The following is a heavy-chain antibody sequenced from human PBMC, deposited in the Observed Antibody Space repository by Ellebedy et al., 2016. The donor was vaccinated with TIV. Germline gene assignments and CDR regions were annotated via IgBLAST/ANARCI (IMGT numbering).Heavy chain of an antibody. CDR1: GGSFSGYDDSLSGYY. J-gene: IGHJ5*02. CDR3: TKHHPGGFGFFDP. D-gene: IGHD3-10*01. V-gene: IGHV4-34*12. Sequence: MPSETLSLTCGVYGGSFSGYDDSLSGYYWSWIRQAPGKGLEWIGEVIHSGGTNYNPSLKSRVTVSVDTSKKQFSLKLTSVTAADTAVYYCTKHHPGGFGFFDPWGQGTLVTVSS. CDR2: VIHSGGT.